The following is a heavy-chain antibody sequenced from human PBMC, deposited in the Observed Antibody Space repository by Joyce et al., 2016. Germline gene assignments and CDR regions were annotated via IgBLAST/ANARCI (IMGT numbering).Heavy chain of an antibody. D-gene: IGHD6-13*01. CDR1: GRIFSGYA. J-gene: IGHJ3*02. CDR2: ISYDGPKK. CDR3: ARRSGIPAGRRPGAFDM. Sequence: QEQLEESGGGVVQPGTSLRLSCTASGRIFSGYAMNWVRQAPGKGLEWVAIISYDGPKKFYADSVRGRFTISRDNYKNTLFLQMNSLTIEDAGVYYCARRSGIPAGRRPGAFDMWGQGTVVTVSS. V-gene: IGHV3-30*04.